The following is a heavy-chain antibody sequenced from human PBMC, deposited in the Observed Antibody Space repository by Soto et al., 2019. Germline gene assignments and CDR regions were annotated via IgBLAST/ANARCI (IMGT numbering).Heavy chain of an antibody. CDR2: IYYSGST. V-gene: IGHV4-59*01. J-gene: IGHJ4*02. CDR1: GGSISSYY. D-gene: IGHD5-18*01. CDR3: ARVIPAGYGHPSGSVQFDY. Sequence: SETLSLTCTVSGGSISSYYWSWIRQPPGKGLEWIGYIYYSGSTNYNPSLKSRVTISVDTSKNQFSLKLSSVTAADTAVYYCARVIPAGYGHPSGSVQFDYWGQGTLVTVSS.